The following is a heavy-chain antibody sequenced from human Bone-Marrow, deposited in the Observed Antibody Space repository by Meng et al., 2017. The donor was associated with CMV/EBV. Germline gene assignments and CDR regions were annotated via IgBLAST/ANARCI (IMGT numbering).Heavy chain of an antibody. J-gene: IGHJ6*02. CDR3: ARRGSYSGPYGMDV. V-gene: IGHV1-18*01. Sequence: ASVKVFCKASGYTFTSYGISWVRQAPGQGLEWMGWISAYNGNTNYAQKLQGRVTMTTDTSTSTAYMELRSLRSDDTAVYYCARRGSYSGPYGMDVWGQGTTVTVSS. CDR1: GYTFTSYG. D-gene: IGHD1-26*01. CDR2: ISAYNGNT.